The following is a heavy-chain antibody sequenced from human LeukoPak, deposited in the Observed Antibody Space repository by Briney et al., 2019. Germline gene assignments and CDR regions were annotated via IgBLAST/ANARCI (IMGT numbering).Heavy chain of an antibody. J-gene: IGHJ3*02. CDR2: VYCGSST. D-gene: IGHD1-26*01. Sequence: SETLSLTCTVSGGSISSGNYYWGWFRQPPGKGLEWITSVYCGSSTYYNASLKSRVTMSLDTSKNQFSLKLSSVTAADTAVYFCARDRSGNRWYPDGFDMWGQGTVVTVSS. CDR3: ARDRSGNRWYPDGFDM. V-gene: IGHV4-39*07. CDR1: GGSISSGNYY.